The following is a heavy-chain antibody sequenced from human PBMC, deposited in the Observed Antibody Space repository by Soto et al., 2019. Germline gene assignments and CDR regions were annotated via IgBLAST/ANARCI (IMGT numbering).Heavy chain of an antibody. CDR1: GYSFTSYW. Sequence: PGESLKISXKGSGYSFTSYWIGWVRQMPGKGLEWMGIIYPGDSDTRYSPSFQGQVTISADKSISTAYLQWSSLKASDTAMYYCARHEVLYSGYDYYYYYMDVWGKGTTVTVSS. D-gene: IGHD5-12*01. CDR2: IYPGDSDT. CDR3: ARHEVLYSGYDYYYYYMDV. V-gene: IGHV5-51*01. J-gene: IGHJ6*03.